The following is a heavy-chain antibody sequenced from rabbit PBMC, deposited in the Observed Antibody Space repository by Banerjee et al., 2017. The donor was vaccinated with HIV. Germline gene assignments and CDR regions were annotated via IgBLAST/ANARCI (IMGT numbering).Heavy chain of an antibody. Sequence: QSLQESGGDLVKPGASLTLTCTASGFSFSSSYDICWVRQAPGKGLEWIACIDVSSGSTHYASWAKGRFTISKTSSTTVTLQMTSLTAADTATYFCARGATNSPYWGPGTLVTVS. D-gene: IGHD1-1*01. CDR1: GFSFSSSYD. V-gene: IGHV1S40*01. CDR3: ARGATNSPY. J-gene: IGHJ2*01. CDR2: IDVSSGST.